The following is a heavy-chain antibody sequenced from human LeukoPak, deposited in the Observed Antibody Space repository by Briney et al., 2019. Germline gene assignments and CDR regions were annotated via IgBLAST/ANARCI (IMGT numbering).Heavy chain of an antibody. V-gene: IGHV1-2*02. Sequence: ASVKVSCKASGYMFTGYYMHWVRQAPGQGLEWMGWINPNSGDTNYAQKFQGRVTMTRDTSISTAYMELSRLRSDDTAVYYCARDKDIVANNFDYWGQGTLVTVSS. J-gene: IGHJ4*02. D-gene: IGHD5-12*01. CDR3: ARDKDIVANNFDY. CDR2: INPNSGDT. CDR1: GYMFTGYY.